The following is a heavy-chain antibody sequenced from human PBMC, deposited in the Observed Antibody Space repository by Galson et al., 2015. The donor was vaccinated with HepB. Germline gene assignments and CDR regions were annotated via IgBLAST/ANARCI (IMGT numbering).Heavy chain of an antibody. CDR2: IKNDGSST. CDR1: GFTFSSYW. V-gene: IGHV3-74*01. CDR3: ARAPLPVTFSADHWFDT. Sequence: SLRLSCAASGFTFSSYWMHWVRQAPGKGLLWVSRIKNDGSSTNYADSVKGRFTISRDNGKNTLYLQMNSLRAEDTAVYYCARAPLPVTFSADHWFDTWVQRTLVTVS. J-gene: IGHJ5*02. D-gene: IGHD3-3*02.